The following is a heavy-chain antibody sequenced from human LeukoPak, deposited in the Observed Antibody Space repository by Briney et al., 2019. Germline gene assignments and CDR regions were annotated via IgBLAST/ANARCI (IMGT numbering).Heavy chain of an antibody. D-gene: IGHD3-22*01. J-gene: IGHJ4*02. V-gene: IGHV1-69*04. CDR2: IIPNPGTT. CDR3: ATTNDGGGYQWGDFFDY. CDR1: GGTSNSHA. Sequence: SVKVSCKASGGTSNSHAISWVRQAPGQGLEWMGRIIPNPGTTNPAQKFQDRVTLTADTSTNTAYMELTSLRSEDTAAYYCATTNDGGGYQWGDFFDYWGQGTLVTVSS.